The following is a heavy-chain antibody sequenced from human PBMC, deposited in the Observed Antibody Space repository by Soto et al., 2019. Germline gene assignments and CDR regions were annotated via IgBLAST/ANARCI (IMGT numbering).Heavy chain of an antibody. Sequence: PGGSLRLSCAASGFTFSSYGMHWVRQAPGKGLEWVAVISYDGSNKYYADSVKGRFTISRDNSKNTLYLQMNSLRAEDTAVYYCAKDEHYYDSSGYPDWGQGTTVTVSS. D-gene: IGHD3-22*01. CDR1: GFTFSSYG. J-gene: IGHJ6*02. CDR2: ISYDGSNK. CDR3: AKDEHYYDSSGYPD. V-gene: IGHV3-30*18.